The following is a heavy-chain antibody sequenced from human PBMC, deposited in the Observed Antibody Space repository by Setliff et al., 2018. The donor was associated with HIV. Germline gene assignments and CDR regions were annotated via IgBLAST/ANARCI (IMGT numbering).Heavy chain of an antibody. D-gene: IGHD3-22*01. J-gene: IGHJ3*02. CDR2: IDYRGRT. CDR1: GGSFSSSSYS. V-gene: IGHV4-39*01. Sequence: PSETLSLTCIVSGGSFSSSSYSWGWIRLPPGKGLEWIGSIDYRGRTYYNPSLKSRVTISVDTSKNQFSLNLGSVTAADTAVYYWARHSITLVVGVPERDDAFDIWGQGTMVTVSS. CDR3: ARHSITLVVGVPERDDAFDI.